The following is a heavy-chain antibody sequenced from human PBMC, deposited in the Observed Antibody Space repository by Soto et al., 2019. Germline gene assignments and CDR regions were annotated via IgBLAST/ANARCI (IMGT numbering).Heavy chain of an antibody. V-gene: IGHV1-69*06. D-gene: IGHD5-12*01. CDR2: IIPMFGSP. CDR1: GGMFSTYA. Sequence: QVQLVQSGAEVKRPGSSVKVSCKASGGMFSTYAFSWVRQAPGQGLEWMGQIIPMFGSPNYAQKLQGSVTITADKSTSTAYMELNTLRSEDTAVYYCAGGGKEDGYIFDSWGQGTLVAVSS. CDR3: AGGGKEDGYIFDS. J-gene: IGHJ5*01.